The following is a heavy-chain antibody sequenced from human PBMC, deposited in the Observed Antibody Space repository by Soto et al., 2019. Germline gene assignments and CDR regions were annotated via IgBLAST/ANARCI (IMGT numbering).Heavy chain of an antibody. CDR2: ITFRGVT. Sequence: PSETLSLTCDVHGDSLSGYAWSWIRQPPGKGLEWIGEITFRGVTNYHPSLKSRLSMSVDTSKDRISLNVSSVTAADTALYSCARKLEASIRHVEWFSYKWFDPWGPGTLVTVSS. CDR3: ARKLEASIRHVEWFSYKWFDP. CDR1: GDSLSGYA. V-gene: IGHV4-34*01. D-gene: IGHD3-9*01. J-gene: IGHJ5*02.